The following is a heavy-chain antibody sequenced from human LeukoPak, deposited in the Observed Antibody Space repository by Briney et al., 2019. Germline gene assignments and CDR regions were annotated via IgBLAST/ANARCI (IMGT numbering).Heavy chain of an antibody. Sequence: GGSLKLSCAASGFSFSSYAMSWVRQAPGKGLEWVSTIIGSGGTTFTADSMKGRFTISRDNAKNSLYLQMNSLRAEDTAVYYCARSHCSSTSCYEALGYYFDYWGQGTLVTVSS. CDR1: GFSFSSYA. D-gene: IGHD2-2*01. V-gene: IGHV3-23*01. CDR3: ARSHCSSTSCYEALGYYFDY. CDR2: IIGSGGTT. J-gene: IGHJ4*02.